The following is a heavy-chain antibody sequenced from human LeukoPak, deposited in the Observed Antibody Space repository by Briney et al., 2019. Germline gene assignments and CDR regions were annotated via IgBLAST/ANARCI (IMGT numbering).Heavy chain of an antibody. Sequence: SVKVSCKASGGTFSSYTISWVRQAPGQALEWMGRIIPILGIANYAQKFQGRVTITADKSTSTAYMELSSLRSEDTAVYYCARDYYDSSGYLTLWGQGTLVTVSS. CDR2: IIPILGIA. D-gene: IGHD3-22*01. CDR1: GGTFSSYT. J-gene: IGHJ1*01. V-gene: IGHV1-69*04. CDR3: ARDYYDSSGYLTL.